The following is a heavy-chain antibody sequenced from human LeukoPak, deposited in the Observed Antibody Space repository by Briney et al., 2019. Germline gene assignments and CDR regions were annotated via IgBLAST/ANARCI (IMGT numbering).Heavy chain of an antibody. D-gene: IGHD3-10*01. CDR3: ARDLAEVRGVIRVFDY. J-gene: IGHJ4*02. CDR2: INHSGST. V-gene: IGHV4-34*01. CDR1: GGSLSGYY. Sequence: SETLSLTCAVYGGSLSGYYWSWIRQPPGKGLEWIGEINHSGSTNYNPSLKSRVTISVDTSKNQFSLKLSSVTAADTAVYYCARDLAEVRGVIRVFDYWGQGTLVTVSS.